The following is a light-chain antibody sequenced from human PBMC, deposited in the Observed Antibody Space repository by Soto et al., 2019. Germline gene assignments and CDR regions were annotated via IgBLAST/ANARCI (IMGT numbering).Light chain of an antibody. CDR1: QSIGVY. CDR3: QQSYNTPPWT. J-gene: IGKJ1*01. V-gene: IGKV1-39*01. Sequence: DTQMTQSPSSLSASVGDSVAITCWASQSIGVYLNWYQQRPGKAPKLLVYAASNLQTGVPSRFSGTGSGTDFVLTISSLQPEDSATYYCQQSYNTPPWTFGQGTKVEIK. CDR2: AAS.